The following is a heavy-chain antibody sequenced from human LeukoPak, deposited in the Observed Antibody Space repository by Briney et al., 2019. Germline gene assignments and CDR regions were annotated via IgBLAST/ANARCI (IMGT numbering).Heavy chain of an antibody. D-gene: IGHD6-19*01. Sequence: GGSLRLSCVASGFTFSSYGMNWVRQAPGKGLEWVSSISSSSSYIYYADSVKGRFTISRDNAKNSLYLQMNSLRAEDTAVYYCASGTTVAGTTTVDYWGQGTLVTVSS. CDR1: GFTFSSYG. CDR3: ASGTTVAGTTTVDY. J-gene: IGHJ4*02. V-gene: IGHV3-21*01. CDR2: ISSSSSYI.